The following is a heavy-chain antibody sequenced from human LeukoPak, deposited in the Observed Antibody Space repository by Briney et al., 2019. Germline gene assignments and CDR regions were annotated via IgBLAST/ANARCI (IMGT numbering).Heavy chain of an antibody. CDR1: GFTFSDYY. D-gene: IGHD3-10*01. CDR2: ISSSGSTI. CDR3: ARDRNYYGSGSYYRDDYYYGMDV. J-gene: IGHJ6*02. V-gene: IGHV3-11*01. Sequence: GGSLRLSCAASGFTFSDYYMSWIRQAPGKGLEWVSYISSSGSTIYYADSVKGRFTISRDNAKNSLYLQMNSLRAEDTAVYYCARDRNYYGSGSYYRDDYYYGMDVWGQGTTVTVSS.